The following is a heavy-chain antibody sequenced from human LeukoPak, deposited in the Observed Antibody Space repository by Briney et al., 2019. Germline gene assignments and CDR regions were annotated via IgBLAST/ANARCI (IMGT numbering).Heavy chain of an antibody. Sequence: GRSLRLSCAASGFTFSSYSMNWVRQAPGKGLEWVSSISSSSSYIYYADSVKGRFTISRDNAKNSLYLQMNSLRAEDTAVYYCAVLRSGGSLTYDYWGQGTLVTVSS. CDR2: ISSSSSYI. CDR1: GFTFSSYS. D-gene: IGHD2-15*01. CDR3: AVLRSGGSLTYDY. J-gene: IGHJ4*02. V-gene: IGHV3-21*01.